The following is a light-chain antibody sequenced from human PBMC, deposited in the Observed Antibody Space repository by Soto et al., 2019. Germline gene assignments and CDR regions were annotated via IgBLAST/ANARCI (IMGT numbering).Light chain of an antibody. Sequence: DIQMTQCPACLSASVGDRVTITYQASQNINNYLNWYQQKPGKAPKLLIYAASSLQCGGPSRFSGSGSGTDFPLTISRLAHEDFAVYYCQQHETLNSFGQGTRLEIK. CDR2: AAS. J-gene: IGKJ5*01. CDR3: QQHETLNS. CDR1: QNINNY. V-gene: IGKV1-39*01.